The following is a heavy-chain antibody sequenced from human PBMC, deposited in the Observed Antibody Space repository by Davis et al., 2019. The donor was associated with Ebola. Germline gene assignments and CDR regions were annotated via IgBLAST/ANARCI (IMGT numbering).Heavy chain of an antibody. CDR3: ARIDYSSGFSYYFDY. D-gene: IGHD6-19*01. V-gene: IGHV2-5*02. CDR1: GFSLSTSEVG. Sequence: SGPTLVKPTQTLTLTCIFSGFSLSTSEVGVGWIRQPPGKALEWLALIYWDDDKRYSPSLKSRLTITKDTSKNQVVLTMTNMDPVDTATYYCARIDYSSGFSYYFDYWGQGTLVTVSS. J-gene: IGHJ4*02. CDR2: IYWDDDK.